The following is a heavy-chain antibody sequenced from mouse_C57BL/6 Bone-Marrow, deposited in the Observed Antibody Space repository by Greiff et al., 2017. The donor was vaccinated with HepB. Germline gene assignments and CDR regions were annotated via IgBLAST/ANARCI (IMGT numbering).Heavy chain of an antibody. CDR2: IDPSDSYT. Sequence: VQLQQPGAELVRPGTSVKLSCKASGYTFTSYWMHWVKQRPGQGLEWIGVIDPSDSYTNYNQKFKGKATLTVDTSSSTAYMQLSSLTSEDSAVYYCARSGYFLYWYFDVWGTGTTVTVSS. CDR1: GYTFTSYW. CDR3: ARSGYFLYWYFDV. D-gene: IGHD2-3*01. J-gene: IGHJ1*03. V-gene: IGHV1-59*01.